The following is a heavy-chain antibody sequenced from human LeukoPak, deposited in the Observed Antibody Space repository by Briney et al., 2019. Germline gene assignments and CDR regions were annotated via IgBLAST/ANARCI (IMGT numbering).Heavy chain of an antibody. J-gene: IGHJ3*01. Sequence: SETLSLTCTVSGDSMGRYYWSFIRQPAGKGLEWIGRIHHSGRTNYNPSFRSRVTISVDTSKNQFSLKLDSVTAADTAVYYCARPRDGYNFGAFDLWGQGTLVSVSS. D-gene: IGHD5-24*01. V-gene: IGHV4-4*07. CDR3: ARPRDGYNFGAFDL. CDR1: GDSMGRYY. CDR2: IHHSGRT.